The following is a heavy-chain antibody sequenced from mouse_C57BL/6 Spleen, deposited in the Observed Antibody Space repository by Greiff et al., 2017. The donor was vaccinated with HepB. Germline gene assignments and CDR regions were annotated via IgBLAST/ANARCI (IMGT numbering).Heavy chain of an antibody. CDR1: GFTFSSYG. CDR3: ARHQPWFAY. Sequence: EVQRVESGGDLVKPGGSLKLSCAASGFTFSSYGMSWVRQTPDKRLEWVATISSGGSYTYYPDSVKGRFTISRDNAKNTLYLQMSSLKSEDTAMYYCARHQPWFAYWGQGTLVTVSA. CDR2: ISSGGSYT. V-gene: IGHV5-6*01. J-gene: IGHJ3*01.